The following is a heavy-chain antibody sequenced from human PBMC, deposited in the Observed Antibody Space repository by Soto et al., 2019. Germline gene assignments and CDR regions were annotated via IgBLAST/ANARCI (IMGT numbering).Heavy chain of an antibody. CDR3: ARFLYDFWSGYGPHLAY. D-gene: IGHD3-3*01. J-gene: IGHJ4*02. CDR1: GGSISSYY. V-gene: IGHV4-59*01. Sequence: ETLSLTCTVSGGSISSYYWSWIRQPPGKGLEWIGYIYYSGSTNYNPSLKSRVTISVDTSKNQFSLKLSSVTAADTAVYYCARFLYDFWSGYGPHLAYWGQGTLVTVSS. CDR2: IYYSGST.